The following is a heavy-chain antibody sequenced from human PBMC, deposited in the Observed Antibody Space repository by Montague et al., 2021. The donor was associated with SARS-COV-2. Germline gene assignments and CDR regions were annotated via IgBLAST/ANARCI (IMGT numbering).Heavy chain of an antibody. Sequence: LRLSCPASGFTFSSAWMTWVRQSPGKGLEWVGRIKSKAVGGAIQYATSVKGRFTISRDDSENTLYLQMDSLTTEDTAVYYCTADFSDTAEQMAQTDLWGQGTLVTVSS. D-gene: IGHD5-24*01. J-gene: IGHJ5*02. CDR3: TADFSDTAEQMAQTDL. CDR1: GFTFSSAW. V-gene: IGHV3-15*01. CDR2: IKSKAVGGAI.